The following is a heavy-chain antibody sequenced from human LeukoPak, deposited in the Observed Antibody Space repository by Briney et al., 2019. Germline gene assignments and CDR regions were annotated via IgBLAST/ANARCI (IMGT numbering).Heavy chain of an antibody. D-gene: IGHD2-2*02. Sequence: HPSETLTLTCTASGGSISSYYWSWIRQPAGKGLEWIGRIYTSGSTNYNPSLKSRVTMSVDTSKNQFSLMLSSVTAADTAVYYCARDRHPYIYFDYWGQGTLVTVSS. CDR3: ARDRHPYIYFDY. V-gene: IGHV4-4*07. J-gene: IGHJ4*02. CDR1: GGSISSYY. CDR2: IYTSGST.